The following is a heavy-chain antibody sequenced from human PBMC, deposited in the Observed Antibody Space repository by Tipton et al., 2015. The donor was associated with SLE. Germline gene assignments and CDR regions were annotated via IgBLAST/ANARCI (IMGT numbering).Heavy chain of an antibody. V-gene: IGHV3-30*04. CDR1: GYPVPTFA. CDR3: ARHGVEPGRELLLPPYMDV. J-gene: IGHJ6*03. CDR2: TSYDETVK. Sequence: SLRLSCAASGYPVPTFAMHWVRQAPGKGLEWVAVTSYDETVKYFADSVKGRFTISRDESKNTMYLQMNSLRAEDTAVYYSARHGVEPGRELLLPPYMDVWGKGTTVTVSS. D-gene: IGHD1-26*01.